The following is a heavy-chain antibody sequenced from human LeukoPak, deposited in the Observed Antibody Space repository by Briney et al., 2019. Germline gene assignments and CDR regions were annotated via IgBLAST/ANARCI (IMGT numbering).Heavy chain of an antibody. D-gene: IGHD1-26*01. CDR2: IYYSGST. V-gene: IGHV4-39*02. J-gene: IGHJ4*02. CDR3: ARGRPYSGGYHLDY. CDR1: GDSTSSDRYY. Sequence: SETLSLTCTVSGDSTSSDRYYGGWVRQPPGKGLEWIGNIYYSGSTYYNPSLKSRVTMSVDTSKNQFFLKLNSVTAADTAVYYCARGRPYSGGYHLDYWGQGTLVTVSA.